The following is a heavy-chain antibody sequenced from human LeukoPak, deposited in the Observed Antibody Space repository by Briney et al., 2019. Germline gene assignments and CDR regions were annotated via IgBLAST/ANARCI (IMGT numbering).Heavy chain of an antibody. V-gene: IGHV1-2*02. CDR3: ARGARYYYVWGSDRWEAFDI. D-gene: IGHD3-16*02. Sequence: SVKVSCKPSGYTFTRYYMHWLRPAPGQGLEGLGWVNPNCGSTIYAQNILGRVTMTRDTSISTAYKEPSTLSSDDTAVYYCARGARYYYVWGSDRWEAFDIWGQGTMVTVSP. CDR2: VNPNCGST. J-gene: IGHJ3*02. CDR1: GYTFTRYY.